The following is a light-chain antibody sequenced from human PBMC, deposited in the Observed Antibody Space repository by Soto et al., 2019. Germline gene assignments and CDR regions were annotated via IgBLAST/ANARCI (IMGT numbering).Light chain of an antibody. V-gene: IGKV2D-29*01. CDR3: LQNLHLRT. J-gene: IGKJ1*01. Sequence: IVVTQSPLSLSVTPGQPASISCKSSQSLLHSDGRTYLDWYVQRPGQPPQLLLYEVSNRFSGVPERVSGSVSGTDFTLNISRVEAEDVGVYYCLQNLHLRTFGQGTKVEIE. CDR2: EVS. CDR1: QSLLHSDGRTY.